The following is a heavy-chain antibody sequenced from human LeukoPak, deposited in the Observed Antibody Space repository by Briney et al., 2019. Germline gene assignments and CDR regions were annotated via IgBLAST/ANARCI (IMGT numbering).Heavy chain of an antibody. CDR2: ISYDGSNK. CDR1: GFTFSSYA. Sequence: GGSLRLSCAASGFTFSSYAMHWVRQAPGKGLEWVAVISYDGSNKYYADSVKGRFTISRDNSKNTLYLQMNSLRAEDTAVYYCAKARRAVVVITTSDYWGQGTLVTVSS. J-gene: IGHJ4*02. V-gene: IGHV3-30*04. CDR3: AKARRAVVVITTSDY. D-gene: IGHD3-22*01.